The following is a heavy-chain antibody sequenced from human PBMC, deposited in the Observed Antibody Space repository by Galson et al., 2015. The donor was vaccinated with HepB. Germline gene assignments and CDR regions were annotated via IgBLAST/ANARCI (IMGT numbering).Heavy chain of an antibody. V-gene: IGHV3-23*01. D-gene: IGHD3-3*01. CDR1: GFPFSGYA. CDR3: AREERGSRYLDPNYYYGMDV. J-gene: IGHJ6*02. CDR2: ISYIGSRQTTVRT. Sequence: SLRLSCAALGFPFSGYAMSWVRQAPGKGLEWVSGISYIGSRQTTVRTYYAGSVKGRFTISRDISKNILYLQMNTLRVEDTAVYFCAREERGSRYLDPNYYYGMDVWGQGTTVTVSS.